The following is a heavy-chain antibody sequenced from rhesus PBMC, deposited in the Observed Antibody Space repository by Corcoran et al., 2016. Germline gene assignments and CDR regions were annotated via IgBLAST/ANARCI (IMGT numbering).Heavy chain of an antibody. D-gene: IGHD2-39*02. CDR2: VYRITDRP. CDR1: GGSTSGHYN. Sequence: QVQLQESGPGLVKPSETMSLTCTVSGGSTSGHYNWNWIRQSPGKGLEWIGAVYRITDRPIYNPSHKIRVPLSEDPSQNQCSLQRTAVPAADTAVDYCARQGYTDHLGGFDSWGQGGVVSVSS. CDR3: ARQGYTDHLGGFDS. V-gene: IGHV4-143*01. J-gene: IGHJ6*01.